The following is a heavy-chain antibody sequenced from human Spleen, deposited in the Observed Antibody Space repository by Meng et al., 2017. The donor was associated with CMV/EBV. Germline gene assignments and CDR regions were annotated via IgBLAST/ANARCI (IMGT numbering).Heavy chain of an antibody. CDR2: IYYSGST. J-gene: IGHJ4*02. V-gene: IGHV4-39*07. D-gene: IGHD3-9*01. CDR3: ARDWLLLHYFDY. CDR1: GDSFSSSRYY. Sequence: QLERRESGPGLGKPWETLSLTCIVPGDSFSSSRYYWGWIRQPPGKGLEWIGSIYYSGSTFYNPSLKSRVTISVDTSKNQFSLKLISVTAADTAVYYCARDWLLLHYFDYWGQGTLVTVSS.